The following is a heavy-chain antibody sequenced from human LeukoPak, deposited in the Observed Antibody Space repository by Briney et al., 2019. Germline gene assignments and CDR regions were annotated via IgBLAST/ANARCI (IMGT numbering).Heavy chain of an antibody. CDR2: IYTSGST. CDR1: GGSFSGYY. Sequence: NPSETLSLTCAVYGGSFSGYYWSWIRQPPGKGLEWIGRIYTSGSTNYNPSLKSRVTMSVDTSKNQFSLKLSSVTAADTAVYYCASTIVVVPAAPWDAFDIWGQGTMVTVSS. J-gene: IGHJ3*02. CDR3: ASTIVVVPAAPWDAFDI. V-gene: IGHV4-59*10. D-gene: IGHD2-2*01.